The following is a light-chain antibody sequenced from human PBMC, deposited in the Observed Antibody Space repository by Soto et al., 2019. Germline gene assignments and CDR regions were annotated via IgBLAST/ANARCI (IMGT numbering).Light chain of an antibody. J-gene: IGKJ2*01. CDR1: QNVDTN. CDR3: QQYYNWPPYT. Sequence: EVVMTQSPATLSVSPGDRATLSCRASQNVDTNVAWYQQKPGQAPRLLVHSASTRATGIPTRFTGIGSGTEFTLTISGLQSDDFAVYYCQQYYNWPPYTFGQGTQLQIK. V-gene: IGKV3-15*01. CDR2: SAS.